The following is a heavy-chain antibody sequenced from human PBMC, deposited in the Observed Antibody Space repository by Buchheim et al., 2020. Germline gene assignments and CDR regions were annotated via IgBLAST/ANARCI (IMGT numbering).Heavy chain of an antibody. D-gene: IGHD5-12*01. J-gene: IGHJ6*02. CDR3: AREVATTGYYYYGMDV. CDR2: IYYSGST. CDR1: GGSISSGGYY. Sequence: QVQLQESGPGLVKPSQTLSLTCTVSGGSISSGGYYWSWIRQHPGKGLEWSGYIYYSGSTYYNQSLKSRVTISVDTSKNQFSLKLSSVTAADTAVYYCAREVATTGYYYYGMDVWGQGTT. V-gene: IGHV4-31*03.